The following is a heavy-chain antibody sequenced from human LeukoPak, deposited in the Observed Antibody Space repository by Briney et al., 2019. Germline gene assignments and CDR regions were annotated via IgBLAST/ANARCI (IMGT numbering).Heavy chain of an antibody. CDR2: IKSDGSGT. Sequence: GGSLRLSCVASGFTFNTHWIHWVRQAPGTGLVLVSYIKSDGSGTNYADSVMGRFTISRDNAKNTVFLQMNSLRVEDTAVYYCVRDSSKWYFDFWGQGSLVTVSS. CDR1: GFTFNTHW. D-gene: IGHD6-13*01. J-gene: IGHJ4*02. CDR3: VRDSSKWYFDF. V-gene: IGHV3-74*01.